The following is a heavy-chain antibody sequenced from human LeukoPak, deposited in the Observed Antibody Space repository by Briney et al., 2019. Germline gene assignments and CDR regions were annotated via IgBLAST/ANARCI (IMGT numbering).Heavy chain of an antibody. Sequence: QTGGSLRLSCAASGFTFSYYTINWVRQAPDKGLEWVALISYDGNNTYYTDSVKGRFTISRDNSKNTLYLQMNSLRAEDTAVYYCARELPVAGTFDYWGQGTLVTVSS. CDR1: GFTFSYYT. CDR2: ISYDGNNT. V-gene: IGHV3-30*04. J-gene: IGHJ4*02. CDR3: ARELPVAGTFDY. D-gene: IGHD1-7*01.